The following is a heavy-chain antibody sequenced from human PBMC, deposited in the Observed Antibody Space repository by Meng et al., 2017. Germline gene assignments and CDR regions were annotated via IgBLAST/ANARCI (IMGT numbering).Heavy chain of an antibody. D-gene: IGHD3-22*01. CDR2: IIPIFGTE. CDR1: RGTFSSYA. V-gene: IGHV1-69*01. CDR3: ARERLDYYDSSGYYLGGFDY. Sequence: GPLDVSGAAVMKPGCSGQVSSQASRGTFSSYAFCWVRTAHGKGLEWMGGIIPIFGTENYDQKFQGRVTITADESTSTAYMELSSLRSEDTAVYYCARERLDYYDSSGYYLGGFDYWGQGTLVTVSS. J-gene: IGHJ4*02.